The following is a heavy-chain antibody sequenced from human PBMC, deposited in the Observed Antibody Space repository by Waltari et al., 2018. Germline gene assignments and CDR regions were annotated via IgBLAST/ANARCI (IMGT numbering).Heavy chain of an antibody. CDR2: IYSGGST. CDR3: AREDYGDYEQDYYGMDV. D-gene: IGHD4-17*01. V-gene: IGHV3-53*01. CDR1: GFTVSSNY. Sequence: EVQLVESGGGLIQPGGSLRLSCAASGFTVSSNYMSWVRQAPGKGLEWVSVIYSGGSTYYADSVKGRFTISRDNSKNTLYLQMNSLRAEDTAVYYCAREDYGDYEQDYYGMDVWGQGTTVTVSS. J-gene: IGHJ6*02.